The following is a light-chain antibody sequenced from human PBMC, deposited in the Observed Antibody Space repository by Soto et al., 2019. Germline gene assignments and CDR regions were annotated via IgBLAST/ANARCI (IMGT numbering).Light chain of an antibody. CDR1: SSSKW. Sequence: DIQMTQSPSTLAASVGDTVTMTCRSSSKWLAWYQKKPGKAPKLLIYDVSNLERGVPPRFSGSTSGADFTLTISSLLPEDFATYYCLQDFNYPITFGQGTRLEIK. CDR3: LQDFNYPIT. J-gene: IGKJ5*01. V-gene: IGKV1-5*01. CDR2: DVS.